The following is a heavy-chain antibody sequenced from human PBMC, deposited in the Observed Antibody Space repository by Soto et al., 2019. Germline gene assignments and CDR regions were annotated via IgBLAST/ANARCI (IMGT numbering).Heavy chain of an antibody. J-gene: IGHJ4*02. CDR2: VNPNSGCT. V-gene: IGHV1-2*02. CDR3: ARVNVVVVAATREYYFDY. Sequence: ASVKVSCKASGYTFTGYYMHWVRQAPGQGLEWMGWVNPNSGCTNYAQKFQGRVTMTRDTSISTAYMELSRLRSDDTAVYYCARVNVVVVAATREYYFDYWGQGTLVTVS. D-gene: IGHD2-15*01. CDR1: GYTFTGYY.